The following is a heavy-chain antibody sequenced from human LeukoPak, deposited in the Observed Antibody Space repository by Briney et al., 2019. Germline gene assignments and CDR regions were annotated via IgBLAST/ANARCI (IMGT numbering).Heavy chain of an antibody. Sequence: GGSLRLSCAASGFTFSSYGMHWVRQAPGKGLEWVAFIRYDGSNKYYADSVKGRFTISRDNSKNTLYLQMNSLRAEDTAVYYCAKIWYSSSSYYYYYYYMDVWGKGTTVTVSS. CDR1: GFTFSSYG. J-gene: IGHJ6*03. D-gene: IGHD6-6*01. V-gene: IGHV3-30*02. CDR2: IRYDGSNK. CDR3: AKIWYSSSSYYYYYYYMDV.